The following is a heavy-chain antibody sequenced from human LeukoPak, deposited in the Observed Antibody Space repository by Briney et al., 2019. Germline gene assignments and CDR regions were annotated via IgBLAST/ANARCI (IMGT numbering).Heavy chain of an antibody. CDR1: GFTFSDYF. Sequence: PGGSLRLSCAASGFTFSDYFMTWIRQAPGNGLGWIAHMRGSGDTVSYADSVRGRFTISRDNVKNSLYLQMNGLRVEDTAVYYCARLGVITAAGTYDYWGQGALVTVSS. CDR3: ARLGVITAAGTYDY. V-gene: IGHV3-11*01. J-gene: IGHJ4*02. D-gene: IGHD6-13*01. CDR2: MRGSGDTV.